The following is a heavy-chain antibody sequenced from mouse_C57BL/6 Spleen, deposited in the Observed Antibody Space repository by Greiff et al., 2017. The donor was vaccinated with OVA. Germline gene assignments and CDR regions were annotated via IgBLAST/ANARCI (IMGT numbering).Heavy chain of an antibody. D-gene: IGHD1-3*01. CDR2: IYPGDGDT. CDR1: GYAFSSYW. V-gene: IGHV1-80*01. J-gene: IGHJ2*01. CDR3: ARKWVYWPFDY. Sequence: VQLQQSGAELVKPGASVKISCKASGYAFSSYWMNWVKQRPGKGLEWIGQIYPGDGDTNYNGKFKGKATLTADKSSSTAYMQLSSLTSEDSAVYFCARKWVYWPFDYWGQGTTLTVSS.